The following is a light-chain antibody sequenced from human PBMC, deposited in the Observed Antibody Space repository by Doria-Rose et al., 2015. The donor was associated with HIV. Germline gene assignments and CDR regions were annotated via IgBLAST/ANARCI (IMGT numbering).Light chain of an antibody. CDR2: AAS. CDR1: QGISNY. Sequence: TQSPSFLSASIGDRVSITCRASQGISNYLAWYQQELGKAPQLLIYAASTLQSGVPSRFSGSGSGTEFTLTISSLQPEDFATYHCQQGRTFGQGTKVEIK. V-gene: IGKV1-9*01. CDR3: QQGRT. J-gene: IGKJ1*01.